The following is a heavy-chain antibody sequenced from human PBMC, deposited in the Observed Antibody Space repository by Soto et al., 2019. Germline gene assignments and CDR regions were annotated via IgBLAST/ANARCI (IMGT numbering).Heavy chain of an antibody. CDR1: GGSVNSGFDY. J-gene: IGHJ4*02. CDR3: ARDERIETSGIYYSSV. D-gene: IGHD3-10*01. CDR2: IHYSGNT. V-gene: IGHV4-30-4*01. Sequence: QVQLQESGPGLLKPSQTLSLTCSVSGGSVNSGFDYWTWIRQPPGKGLEWIGNIHYSGNTFYKPSLKSRVTISLDTSRNQFSLSLRSVTDADTAVYYCARDERIETSGIYYSSVWGQGTLVTVSS.